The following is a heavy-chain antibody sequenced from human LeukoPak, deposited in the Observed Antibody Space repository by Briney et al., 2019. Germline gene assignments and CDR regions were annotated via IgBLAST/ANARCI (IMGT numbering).Heavy chain of an antibody. CDR1: GGSISSGSYY. J-gene: IGHJ6*03. D-gene: IGHD4-17*01. V-gene: IGHV4-61*02. CDR3: ARHPATVTPYYYYYMDV. CDR2: IYTSGST. Sequence: SETLSLTCTLWGGSISSGSYYWSWIRQPAGKGLEWIVRIYTSGSTNYNPSLKSRVTISVDTSKNQFSLKLSSVTAADTAVYYCARHPATVTPYYYYYMDVWGKGTTVTVSS.